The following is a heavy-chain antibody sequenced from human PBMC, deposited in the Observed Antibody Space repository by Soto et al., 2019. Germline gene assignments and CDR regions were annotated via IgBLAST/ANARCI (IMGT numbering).Heavy chain of an antibody. V-gene: IGHV4-34*01. J-gene: IGHJ3*02. CDR1: GGSFSGYY. D-gene: IGHD2-15*01. CDR2: INHSGST. Sequence: SETLSLTYAVYGGSFSGYYWSWIRQPPGKGLEWIGEINHSGSTNYNPSLKSRVTISVDTSKNQFSLKLSSVTAADTAVYYCARYCSGGSCWTQAAFDIWGQGTMVTVSS. CDR3: ARYCSGGSCWTQAAFDI.